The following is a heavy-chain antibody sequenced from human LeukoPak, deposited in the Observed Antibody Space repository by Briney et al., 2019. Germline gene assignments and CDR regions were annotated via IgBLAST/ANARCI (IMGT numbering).Heavy chain of an antibody. J-gene: IGHJ4*02. V-gene: IGHV1-2*04. CDR3: ARDGLRGYSGHDSDHHFDY. CDR1: GYTFTGYY. CDR2: INPNSGGT. Sequence: ASVKVSCKASGYTFTGYYMHWVRQPPGQGLEWMGWINPNSGGTNYAQKFQGWVAMTRDTSNSTAYMELSRLRSDDTAVYYCARDGLRGYSGHDSDHHFDYWGQGTLVTVSS. D-gene: IGHD5-12*01.